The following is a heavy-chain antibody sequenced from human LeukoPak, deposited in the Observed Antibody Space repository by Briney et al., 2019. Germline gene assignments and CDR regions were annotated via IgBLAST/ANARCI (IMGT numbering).Heavy chain of an antibody. J-gene: IGHJ4*02. CDR3: ARESCSSTCCYDY. D-gene: IGHD2-2*01. CDR2: IRYDGSNK. CDR1: GFTFSSYG. V-gene: IGHV3-30*02. Sequence: GGSLRLSCAASGFTFSSYGMHWVRQAPGKGLEWVAFIRYDGSNKYYADSVKGRFTISRDNAKNSLYLQMNSLRAEDTAVYYCARESCSSTCCYDYWGQGTLVTVSS.